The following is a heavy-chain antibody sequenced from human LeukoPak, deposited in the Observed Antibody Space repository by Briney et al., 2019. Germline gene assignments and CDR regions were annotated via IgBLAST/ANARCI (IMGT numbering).Heavy chain of an antibody. Sequence: GESLKISCAASGFTFSSYSMNWVRQAPGKGLEWVSSISSSSSYIYYADSVKGRFTISRDNAKNSLSLQMNSLRAEDTAVYYCARDRDDYPYYWGQGTLVTVSS. J-gene: IGHJ4*02. D-gene: IGHD4-11*01. V-gene: IGHV3-21*01. CDR2: ISSSSSYI. CDR3: ARDRDDYPYY. CDR1: GFTFSSYS.